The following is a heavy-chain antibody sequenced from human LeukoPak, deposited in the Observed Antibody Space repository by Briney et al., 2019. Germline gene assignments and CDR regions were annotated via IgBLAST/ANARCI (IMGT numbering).Heavy chain of an antibody. CDR2: IDWNGGGI. CDR1: GFTFEDSA. D-gene: IGHD6-13*01. CDR3: TKGLNKAGYYHMDV. V-gene: IGHV3-9*01. Sequence: PGGSLRLSCAASGFTFEDSAMHWLRLVPGKGLEWVARIDWNGGGIGYADSVKGRFTISRDNAKNSLYLQLNSLRPEDTALYYCTKGLNKAGYYHMDVWGKGTTVTVSS. J-gene: IGHJ6*03.